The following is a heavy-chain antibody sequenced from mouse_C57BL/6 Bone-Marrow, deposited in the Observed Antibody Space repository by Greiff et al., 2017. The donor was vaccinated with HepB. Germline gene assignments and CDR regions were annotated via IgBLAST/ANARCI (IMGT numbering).Heavy chain of an antibody. CDR3: ARHAGIQAWFAY. CDR1: GFTFSDYY. CDR2: ISNGGGST. V-gene: IGHV5-12*01. J-gene: IGHJ3*01. Sequence: DVKLVESGGGLVQPGGSLKLSCAASGFTFSDYYMYWVRQTPEKRLEWVAYISNGGGSTYYPDTVKGRFTISRDNAKNTLYLQMSRLKSEDTAMYYCARHAGIQAWFAYWGQGTLVTVSA.